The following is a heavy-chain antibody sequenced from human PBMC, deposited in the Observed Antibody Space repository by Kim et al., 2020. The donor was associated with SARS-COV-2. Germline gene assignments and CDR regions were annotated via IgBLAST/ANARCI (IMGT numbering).Heavy chain of an antibody. CDR3: ARLYYYGSGAGMDV. J-gene: IGHJ6*02. Sequence: GGSLRLSCAASGFTFSSYGMHWVRQAPGKGLEWVAVIWYDGSNKYYADSVKGRFTISRDNSKNTLYLQMNSLRAEDTAVYYCARLYYYGSGAGMDVWGQGTPFTASS. CDR2: IWYDGSNK. D-gene: IGHD3-10*01. CDR1: GFTFSSYG. V-gene: IGHV3-33*01.